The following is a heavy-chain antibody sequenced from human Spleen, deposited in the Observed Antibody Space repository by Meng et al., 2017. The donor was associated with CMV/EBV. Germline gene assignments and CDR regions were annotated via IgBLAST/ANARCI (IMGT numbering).Heavy chain of an antibody. CDR3: ARDDSSGPRLYYYYGMDV. Sequence: ETLSLTCAASGFTFSTFSMNWVRQAPGKGLEWVSSISSSSSYIYYADSVKGRFTISRDNANNSLYLEMNSLRAEDTAVYYCARDDSSGPRLYYYYGMDVWGQGTTVTVSS. V-gene: IGHV3-21*01. CDR2: ISSSSSYI. D-gene: IGHD6-19*01. CDR1: GFTFSTFS. J-gene: IGHJ6*02.